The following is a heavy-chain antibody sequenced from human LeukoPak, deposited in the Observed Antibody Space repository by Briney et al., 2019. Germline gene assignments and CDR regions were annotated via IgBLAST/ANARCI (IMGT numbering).Heavy chain of an antibody. CDR1: GYTFTSSD. D-gene: IGHD6-13*01. CDR2: INPNSGRT. CDR3: ARGRSGLAAAGTYDY. Sequence: GASVKVSCKASGYTFTSSDINWVRQAAGQGLECMGWINPNSGRTGYAQKFQGRVTMTANTSISTAYMELSSLRFDDTAVYYCARGRSGLAAAGTYDYWGQGTLITVSS. V-gene: IGHV1-8*01. J-gene: IGHJ4*02.